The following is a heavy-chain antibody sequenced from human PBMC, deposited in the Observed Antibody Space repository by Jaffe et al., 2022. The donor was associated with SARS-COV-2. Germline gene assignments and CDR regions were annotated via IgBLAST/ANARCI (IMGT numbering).Heavy chain of an antibody. V-gene: IGHV4-39*01. J-gene: IGHJ3*02. CDR1: GGSISSSSYY. D-gene: IGHD2-15*01. Sequence: QLQLQESGPGLVKPSETLSLTCTVSGGSISSSSYYWGWIRQPPGKGLEWIGSIYYSGSTYYNPSLKSRVTISVDTSKNQFSLKLSSVTAADTAVYYCARRLPYCSGGSCVDSDAFDIWGQGTMVTVSS. CDR2: IYYSGST. CDR3: ARRLPYCSGGSCVDSDAFDI.